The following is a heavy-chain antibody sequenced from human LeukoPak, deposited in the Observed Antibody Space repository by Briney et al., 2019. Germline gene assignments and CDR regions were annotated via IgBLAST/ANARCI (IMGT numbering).Heavy chain of an antibody. Sequence: ASVKVSCKASGGTFSSYGISWVRQAPGQGLEWMGRVIPILGIANYAQKFQDRVTITADTSTNTAYMELSSLKSEDTAVYYCARVGGSGWYYFDYWGQGTLVTVSS. J-gene: IGHJ4*02. CDR1: GGTFSSYG. CDR2: VIPILGIA. CDR3: ARVGGSGWYYFDY. D-gene: IGHD6-19*01. V-gene: IGHV1-69*04.